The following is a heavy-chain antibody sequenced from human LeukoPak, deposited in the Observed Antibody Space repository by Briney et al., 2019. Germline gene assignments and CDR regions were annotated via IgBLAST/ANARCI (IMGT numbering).Heavy chain of an antibody. V-gene: IGHV3-11*04. CDR3: AREAYSYGYH. Sequence: GGSLRLSCAVSGFTLSDYYMSWIRQAPGKGREWVSYFSSSGSTIYYADSVKGRFTISRDNAKNSLFLQMNSLRVEDTAVYYCAREAYSYGYHWGQGTLVTVSS. CDR2: FSSSGSTI. CDR1: GFTLSDYY. J-gene: IGHJ4*02. D-gene: IGHD5-18*01.